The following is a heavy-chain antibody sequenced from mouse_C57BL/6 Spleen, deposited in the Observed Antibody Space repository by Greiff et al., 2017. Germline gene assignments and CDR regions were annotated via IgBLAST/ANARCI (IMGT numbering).Heavy chain of an antibody. J-gene: IGHJ4*01. V-gene: IGHV5-17*01. CDR3: ARTTDYYAMDY. D-gene: IGHD2-12*01. Sequence: EVHLVESGGGLVKPGGSLKLSCAASGFTFSDYGMHWVRQAPEKGLEWVAYISSGSSTIYYADTVKGRFTISRDNAKDTLYLQMTSLGAEDTAMYYCARTTDYYAMDYWGQGTSVTVSS. CDR1: GFTFSDYG. CDR2: ISSGSSTI.